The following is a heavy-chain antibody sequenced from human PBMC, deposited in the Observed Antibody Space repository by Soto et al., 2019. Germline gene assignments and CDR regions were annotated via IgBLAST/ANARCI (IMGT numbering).Heavy chain of an antibody. J-gene: IGHJ5*02. CDR3: ARVPGDFWSGYYSWFYP. V-gene: IGHV1-8*01. CDR2: MNPNSGNT. D-gene: IGHD3-3*01. Sequence: ASVKVSCKASGYTFTSYDINWVRQATGQGLEWMGWMNPNSGNTGYAQKFQGRVTMTRNTSISTAYMELSSLRSEDTAVYYCARVPGDFWSGYYSWFYPWGQGTLVTVSS. CDR1: GYTFTSYD.